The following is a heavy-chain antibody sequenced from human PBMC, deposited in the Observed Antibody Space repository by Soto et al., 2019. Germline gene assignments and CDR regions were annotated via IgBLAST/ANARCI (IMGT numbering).Heavy chain of an antibody. D-gene: IGHD3-10*01. CDR3: ARPRFRGMDV. CDR1: GFRLSNHF. Sequence: GGSLRLSCVASGFRLSNHFMNWVRQAPGKGLEWVATIKEDGREKYYVESVEGRYTISRDNAKNSLYLEVSNVRDGDTAVYYCARPRFRGMDVWGQGTTVTVSS. J-gene: IGHJ6*02. V-gene: IGHV3-7*03. CDR2: IKEDGREK.